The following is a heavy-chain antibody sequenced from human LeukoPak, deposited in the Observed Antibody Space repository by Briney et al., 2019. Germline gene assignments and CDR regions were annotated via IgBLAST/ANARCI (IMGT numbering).Heavy chain of an antibody. J-gene: IGHJ6*02. Sequence: SETLSLTCTVSGGSISSHYWSWIRQPPGKGLEWIGYIYYSGSTNYNPSLKSRVTMSVDTSKNQFSLKLSSVTAADTAVYYCAGDSGYDVNYYYYCMDVWGQGTTVTVSS. V-gene: IGHV4-59*11. D-gene: IGHD5-12*01. CDR1: GGSISSHY. CDR2: IYYSGST. CDR3: AGDSGYDVNYYYYCMDV.